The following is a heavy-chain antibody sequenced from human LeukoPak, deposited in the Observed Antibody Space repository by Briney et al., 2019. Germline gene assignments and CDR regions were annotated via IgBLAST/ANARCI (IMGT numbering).Heavy chain of an antibody. CDR2: IDWDDDK. Sequence: SGPTLVNPPQTLTLTCTFSGFSLGTRGMRVSWIRQPPGKALEWLSGIDWDDDKFYSTSLKTRLTISKDTSKNQVVPTMTNMDPVDTATYYCARSPTKYCSGGSCYGAFDYWGQGTLVTVSS. CDR1: GFSLGTRGMR. CDR3: ARSPTKYCSGGSCYGAFDY. V-gene: IGHV2-70*04. D-gene: IGHD2-15*01. J-gene: IGHJ4*02.